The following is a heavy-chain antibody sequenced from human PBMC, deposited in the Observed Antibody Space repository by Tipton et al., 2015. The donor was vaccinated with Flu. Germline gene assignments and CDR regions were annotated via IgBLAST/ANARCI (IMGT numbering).Heavy chain of an antibody. Sequence: TLSLTCTVSGGSISSYYWSWIRQPPGKGLEWVGRIYTSGNTNYNPSLKSRITVSLDTSKNQFSLRLSSVTAADTAVYYCARDRGWPAALDYWSQGILVTVSS. CDR1: GGSISSYY. D-gene: IGHD3-10*01. CDR2: IYTSGNT. CDR3: ARDRGWPAALDY. V-gene: IGHV4-4*07. J-gene: IGHJ4*02.